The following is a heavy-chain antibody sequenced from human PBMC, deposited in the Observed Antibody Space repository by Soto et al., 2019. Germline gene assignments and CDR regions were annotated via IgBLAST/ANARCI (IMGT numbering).Heavy chain of an antibody. V-gene: IGHV1-69*01. Sequence: QVQLVQSGAEVRKPGSSVKVSCKASGGTFSSYAISWVRQAPGQGLEWMGGIIPLFGTANYAQKFQGRATIFAGEATSTAYMELSSLRSEGTAVYYCAGASVDKAMITLDCFYGHYGMDVWGQGTTVTVSS. CDR2: IIPLFGTA. D-gene: IGHD5-18*01. J-gene: IGHJ6*02. CDR1: GGTFSSYA. CDR3: AGASVDKAMITLDCFYGHYGMDV.